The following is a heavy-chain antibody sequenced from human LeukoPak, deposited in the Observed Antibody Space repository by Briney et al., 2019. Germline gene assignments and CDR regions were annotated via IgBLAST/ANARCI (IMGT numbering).Heavy chain of an antibody. J-gene: IGHJ6*03. CDR1: GGSISSSSYY. CDR2: IYYSGST. V-gene: IGHV4-39*07. Sequence: SETLSLTCTVSGGSISSSSYYWGWIRQPPGKGLEWIGSIYYSGSTYYNPSLKSRVTISVDTSKNQFSLKLSSVTAADTAVYYCARFFTWKNHPRVNYYMDVWGKGTTVTVSS. D-gene: IGHD1/OR15-1a*01. CDR3: ARFFTWKNHPRVNYYMDV.